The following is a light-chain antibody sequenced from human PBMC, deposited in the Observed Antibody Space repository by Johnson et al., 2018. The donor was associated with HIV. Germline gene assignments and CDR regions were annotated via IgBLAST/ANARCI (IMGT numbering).Light chain of an antibody. CDR2: DNN. J-gene: IGLJ1*01. Sequence: QSVLTQPPSVSAAPGQKVTISCSGSSSNIGNNYVSWYQQLPGTAPKLLIYDNNKRPSGIPDRYSGSKSGTSATLGITGLQTGDEADDYCAKWDESLNGRYVFGAWTRVNV. CDR1: SSNIGNNY. CDR3: AKWDESLNGRYV. V-gene: IGLV1-51*01.